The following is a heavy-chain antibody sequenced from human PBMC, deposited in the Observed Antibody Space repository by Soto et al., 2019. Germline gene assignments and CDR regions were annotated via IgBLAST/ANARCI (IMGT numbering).Heavy chain of an antibody. D-gene: IGHD3-10*01. CDR1: GGSISSGGYY. Sequence: SETLSLTCTVSGGSISSGGYYWSWIRQHPGKGLEWIGYIYYSGSTYYNPSLKSRVTISVDTSKNQFSLKLSSVTAADTAVYYCARLEDVRDYFDYWGQGTLVTVSS. CDR2: IYYSGST. V-gene: IGHV4-31*03. J-gene: IGHJ4*02. CDR3: ARLEDVRDYFDY.